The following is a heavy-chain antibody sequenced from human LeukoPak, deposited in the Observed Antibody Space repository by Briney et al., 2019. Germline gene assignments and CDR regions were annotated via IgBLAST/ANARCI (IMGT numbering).Heavy chain of an antibody. J-gene: IGHJ4*02. V-gene: IGHV4-39*01. D-gene: IGHD6-19*01. CDR2: IYYSGST. CDR3: ARLASSGWSHCDY. Sequence: SETLSLTCTVSGGSISSSSYYWGWIRQAPGKGLEWIGTIYYSGSTYYNPSLKSRVTISVDTSKNQFSLKLNSVTAADTAVYYCARLASSGWSHCDYWGQGTLVTVSS. CDR1: GGSISSSSYY.